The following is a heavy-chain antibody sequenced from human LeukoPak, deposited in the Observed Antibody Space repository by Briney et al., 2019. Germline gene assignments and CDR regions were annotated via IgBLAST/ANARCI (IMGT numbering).Heavy chain of an antibody. J-gene: IGHJ4*02. CDR2: VHNVGST. D-gene: IGHD6-19*01. CDR3: ARHAEYNSGWHFYLDH. V-gene: IGHV4-39*01. Sequence: SETLSLTCTVSGVSTTNGIYYWAWIRQSPGKGLEWIGSVHNVGSTYYNFSLRSRVTMSIDTSKNQFSLRLNSVTAADTAVYYCARHAEYNSGWHFYLDHWGQGILVTVSS. CDR1: GVSTTNGIYY.